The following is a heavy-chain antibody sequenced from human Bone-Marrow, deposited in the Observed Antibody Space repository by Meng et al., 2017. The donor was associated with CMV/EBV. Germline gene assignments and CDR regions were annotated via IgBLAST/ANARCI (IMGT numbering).Heavy chain of an antibody. J-gene: IGHJ5*02. V-gene: IGHV3-73*01. CDR1: GFTFSGSA. Sequence: GGSLRLSCAASGFTFSGSAMHWVRQASGKGLEWVGRIRSKANSYATAYAASVKGRFTISGDDSKNTAYLQMNSLKTEDTAVYYCTRPAVAGTFWFDPWGQGTLVTVSS. CDR2: IRSKANSYAT. D-gene: IGHD6-19*01. CDR3: TRPAVAGTFWFDP.